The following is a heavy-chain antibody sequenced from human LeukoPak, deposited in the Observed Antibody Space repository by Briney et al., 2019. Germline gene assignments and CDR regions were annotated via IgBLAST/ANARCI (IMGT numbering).Heavy chain of an antibody. CDR3: ARRQVIRYYYGSGSYQNWFDP. D-gene: IGHD3-10*01. CDR2: IYYTGNS. V-gene: IGHV4-28*01. Sequence: PSETLSLTCAVSGYSISSTNWWGWIRQPPGKGLEWIGYIYYTGNSNYNPSLKSRVTISVDTSKSQISLKLSSVTAADTAVYYCARRQVIRYYYGSGSYQNWFDPWGQGTLVTVSS. J-gene: IGHJ5*02. CDR1: GYSISSTNW.